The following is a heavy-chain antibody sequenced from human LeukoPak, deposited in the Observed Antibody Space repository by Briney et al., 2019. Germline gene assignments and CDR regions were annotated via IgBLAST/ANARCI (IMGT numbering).Heavy chain of an antibody. CDR2: VSTYNGNT. D-gene: IGHD1-26*01. CDR3: ARQSTGSYYSPIDY. V-gene: IGHV1-18*01. Sequence: GAPVKVSCKASGYTFTSYGISWVRQAPGQVLEWMGWVSTYNGNTKYAQNLQGRVTTTTDTSTSTAYMELRSLRSDDTAMYYCARQSTGSYYSPIDYWGQGTLVTVSS. J-gene: IGHJ4*02. CDR1: GYTFTSYG.